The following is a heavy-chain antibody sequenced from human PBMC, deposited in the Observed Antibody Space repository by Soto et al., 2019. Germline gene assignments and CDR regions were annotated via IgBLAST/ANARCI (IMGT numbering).Heavy chain of an antibody. Sequence: VASPRISWKVSGYSFAGYWITWVRQNPGKGLDWMGRIDPSDSQTYYSPSFRGHVTISATKSITTVFLQWSSLRASDTAMYYCARQIYDSDTGPNFQYYFDSWGQGTPVTVSS. J-gene: IGHJ4*02. CDR2: IDPSDSQT. D-gene: IGHD3-22*01. CDR1: GYSFAGYW. CDR3: ARQIYDSDTGPNFQYYFDS. V-gene: IGHV5-10-1*01.